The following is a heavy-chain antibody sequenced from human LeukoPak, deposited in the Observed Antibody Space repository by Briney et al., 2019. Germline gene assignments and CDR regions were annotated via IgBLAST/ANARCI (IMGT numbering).Heavy chain of an antibody. Sequence: GGSLRLSCAASGFTFSSYAMSWVRQAPGKGLEWVSAISASGGSTYYADSVKGRFTISRDNSKSTLYLQMNSLRAGDTAVYYCAKDMLDGVCSLDYWGQGTLVTVSS. CDR1: GFTFSSYA. D-gene: IGHD2-15*01. V-gene: IGHV3-23*01. CDR3: AKDMLDGVCSLDY. CDR2: ISASGGST. J-gene: IGHJ4*02.